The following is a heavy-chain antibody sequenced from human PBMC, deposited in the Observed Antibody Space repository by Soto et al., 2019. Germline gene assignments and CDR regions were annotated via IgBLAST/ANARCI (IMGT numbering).Heavy chain of an antibody. Sequence: QLQLQESGPRLVKPSETLSLTCTVSGGAVSSSAYYWGWIRQPPGKGLEWIAIIYYSGKTYYSPSLKRRVPMSIDTSKNQISLNLSSVTAADTAVYYCARHEEMASSWFLDYWGQGTLVTVSS. CDR3: ARHEEMASSWFLDY. CDR2: IYYSGKT. D-gene: IGHD6-13*01. CDR1: GGAVSSSAYY. V-gene: IGHV4-39*01. J-gene: IGHJ4*02.